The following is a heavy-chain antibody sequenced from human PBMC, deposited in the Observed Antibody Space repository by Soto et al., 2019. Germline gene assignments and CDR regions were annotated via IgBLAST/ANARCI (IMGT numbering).Heavy chain of an antibody. D-gene: IGHD3-3*01. V-gene: IGHV3-23*01. CDR2: LSGSGSNT. CDR3: TKDAEAYDFAFDK. CDR1: GFTFSSYG. Sequence: GSLRLSCAASGFTFSSYGMAWIRQAPGKGLEWVSSLSGSGSNTYYADSVKGRFTISRDNFKNIMYLQMNSLRVDDTALYYCTKDAEAYDFAFDKWGQGTMVTVSS. J-gene: IGHJ3*02.